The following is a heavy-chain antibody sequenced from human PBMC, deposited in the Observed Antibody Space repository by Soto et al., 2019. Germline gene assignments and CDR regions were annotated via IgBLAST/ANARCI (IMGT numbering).Heavy chain of an antibody. CDR2: IFNNGAT. V-gene: IGHV4-59*12. CDR3: ARGVTEYSSHSYGYYYTMDV. Sequence: QVQLQESGPGLVKPSETLSLTCTVSGDSITSYYWNWIRQPPGKGLEYIGYIFNNGATNYNPSLKSRVTISLATSNNQFSLRLTSLTAADAAVYYCARGVTEYSSHSYGYYYTMDVWGHGTTVTVSS. J-gene: IGHJ6*02. D-gene: IGHD5-18*01. CDR1: GDSITSYY.